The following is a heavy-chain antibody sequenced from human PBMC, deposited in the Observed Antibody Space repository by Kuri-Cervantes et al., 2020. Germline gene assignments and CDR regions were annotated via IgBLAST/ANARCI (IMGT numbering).Heavy chain of an antibody. D-gene: IGHD6-19*01. CDR1: GGSISSYY. Sequence: ESLKISCTVSGGSISSYYWSWIRQPPGKGLEWIGYIYYSGSTNYNPSLKSRVTISVDTSKNQFSLKLSSVTAADTAVYYCARAGIAVAAPFDYWGQGTLVTVSS. CDR2: IYYSGST. J-gene: IGHJ4*02. CDR3: ARAGIAVAAPFDY. V-gene: IGHV4-59*01.